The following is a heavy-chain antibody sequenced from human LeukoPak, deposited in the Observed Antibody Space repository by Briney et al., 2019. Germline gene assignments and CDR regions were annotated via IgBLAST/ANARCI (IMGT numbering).Heavy chain of an antibody. D-gene: IGHD5-18*01. J-gene: IGHJ4*02. V-gene: IGHV4-31*03. CDR3: ASDSGYSNGYVLQH. CDR1: GASISSGGYY. CDR2: ISYGATT. Sequence: SETLSLTCTVSGASISSGGYYLSWIRQLPGGGLGWIRHISYGATTSTHPSLKSRVTISADTSKNQFSLRLTSLTAADTAVYYCASDSGYSNGYVLQHWGQGTLVTVSS.